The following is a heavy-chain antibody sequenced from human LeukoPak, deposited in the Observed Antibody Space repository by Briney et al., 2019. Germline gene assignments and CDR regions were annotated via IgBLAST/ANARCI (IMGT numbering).Heavy chain of an antibody. J-gene: IGHJ4*02. V-gene: IGHV1-69*05. CDR3: AREVGSTLKYYFDY. Sequence: SVKVSCKASGGTFSSYAISWVQQAPGQGLEWIGRIIPIFGTANYAQKFQGRVTITTDESTSTAYMELSSLRSEVTAVYYCAREVGSTLKYYFDYWGQGTLVTVSS. CDR1: GGTFSSYA. CDR2: IIPIFGTA. D-gene: IGHD1-26*01.